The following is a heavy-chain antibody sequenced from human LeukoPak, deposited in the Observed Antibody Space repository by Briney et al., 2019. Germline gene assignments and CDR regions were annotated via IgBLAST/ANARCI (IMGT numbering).Heavy chain of an antibody. J-gene: IGHJ6*04. CDR1: GFTVSSNY. D-gene: IGHD2-15*01. Sequence: GGSLRLSCAASGFTVSSNYMSWVRQAPGKGLKWVSVIYSGGSTYYADSVKGRFTISRDNSKNTLYLQMNSLRAEDTAVYYCARDVVVAAIYYGMDVWGKGTTVTVSS. CDR2: IYSGGST. CDR3: ARDVVVAAIYYGMDV. V-gene: IGHV3-53*01.